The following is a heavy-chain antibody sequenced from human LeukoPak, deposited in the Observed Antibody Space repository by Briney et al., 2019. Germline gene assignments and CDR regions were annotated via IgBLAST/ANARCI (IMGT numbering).Heavy chain of an antibody. J-gene: IGHJ5*02. Sequence: SETLSLTCAVSGGTISSSNWWSWVRQPPGKGLEWIGEIYHSGSTNGNPSLKSRVTTSVDKSKNQFSLRLSSVTAADTAVFYCARLKRSRYNWNDVHNWFDPWGQGTLVTVSS. CDR1: GGTISSSNW. V-gene: IGHV4-4*02. D-gene: IGHD1-1*01. CDR3: ARLKRSRYNWNDVHNWFDP. CDR2: IYHSGST.